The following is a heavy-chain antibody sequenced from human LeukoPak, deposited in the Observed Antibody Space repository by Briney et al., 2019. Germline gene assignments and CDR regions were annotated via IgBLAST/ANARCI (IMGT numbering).Heavy chain of an antibody. Sequence: PGGSLRLSCAASGFTFNSYGMHWVRQAPGKGLEWVAFIRYDGSDKYYADSVKGRFSISRDNSKNTLYLQMNSLRAEDTAVYYCAKGSSYCTTTNCHNWFDPWGQGTLVTVSS. J-gene: IGHJ5*02. CDR3: AKGSSYCTTTNCHNWFDP. D-gene: IGHD2/OR15-2a*01. CDR2: IRYDGSDK. CDR1: GFTFNSYG. V-gene: IGHV3-30*02.